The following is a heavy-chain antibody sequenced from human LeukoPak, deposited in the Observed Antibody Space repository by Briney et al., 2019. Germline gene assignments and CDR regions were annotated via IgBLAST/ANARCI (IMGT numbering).Heavy chain of an antibody. CDR2: ISSGSSTI. CDR1: GFTFSTYT. D-gene: IGHD4-17*01. V-gene: IGHV3-48*01. CDR3: AKSGRLGLRGGFFDF. Sequence: GGSLRLSCSASGFTFSTYTMNWVRQAPGKGLEWVSYISSGSSTIYYADSVKGRFTISRDNAKNSLYLQMNSLGAEDTAVYYCAKSGRLGLRGGFFDFWGQGTLVTVSS. J-gene: IGHJ4*02.